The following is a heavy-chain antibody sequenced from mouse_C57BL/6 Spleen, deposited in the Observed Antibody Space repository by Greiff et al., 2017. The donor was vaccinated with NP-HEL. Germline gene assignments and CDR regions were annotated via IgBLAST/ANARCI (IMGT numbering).Heavy chain of an antibody. CDR3: TGHYYGSSWFAY. Sequence: EVKLQESGGGLVQPGGSMKLSCAASGFTFSDAWMDWVRQSPEKGLEWVAEIRNKANNHATYYAESVKGRFTISRDDSKSSVYLQMNSLRAEDTGIYYCTGHYYGSSWFAYWGQGTLVTVSA. CDR1: GFTFSDAW. CDR2: IRNKANNHAT. J-gene: IGHJ3*01. V-gene: IGHV6-6*01. D-gene: IGHD1-1*01.